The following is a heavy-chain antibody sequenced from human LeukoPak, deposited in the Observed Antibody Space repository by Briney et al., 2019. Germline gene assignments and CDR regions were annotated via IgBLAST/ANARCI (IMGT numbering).Heavy chain of an antibody. J-gene: IGHJ4*02. CDR2: ISSSSSYI. Sequence: GGSLRLTCAASGFTFSSYSMNWVRQAPGKGLEWVSSISSSSSYIYYADSVKGRFTISRDNAKNSLYLQMNSLRAEGTAVYYCARDLGSSWSDYWGQGTLVTVSS. CDR1: GFTFSSYS. CDR3: ARDLGSSWSDY. D-gene: IGHD6-13*01. V-gene: IGHV3-21*01.